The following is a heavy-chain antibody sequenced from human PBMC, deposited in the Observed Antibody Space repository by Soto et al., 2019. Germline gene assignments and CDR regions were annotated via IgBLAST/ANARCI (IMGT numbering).Heavy chain of an antibody. CDR3: ASTVYSSSWSLPFDY. CDR2: IIPIFGTA. CDR1: GGTFSSYA. Sequence: ASEKVSCKASGGTFSSYAISWVRQAPGQGLEWMGGIIPIFGTANYAQKFQGRVTITADESTSTAYMELSSLRSEDTAVYYCASTVYSSSWSLPFDYWGQGTLVTVSS. V-gene: IGHV1-69*13. D-gene: IGHD6-13*01. J-gene: IGHJ4*02.